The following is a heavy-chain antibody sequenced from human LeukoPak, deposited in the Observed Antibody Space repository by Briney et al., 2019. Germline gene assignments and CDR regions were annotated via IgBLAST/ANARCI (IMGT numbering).Heavy chain of an antibody. V-gene: IGHV4-59*01. D-gene: IGHD1-1*01. Sequence: SETLSLTCTVSGGSISSYYWSWIRQPPGKGLEWIGYIYYSGSTNYNPSPKSRVTISVDTSKNQFSLKLSSVTAADTAVYYCASSGNYNWFDPWGQGTLVTVSS. CDR2: IYYSGST. CDR1: GGSISSYY. CDR3: ASSGNYNWFDP. J-gene: IGHJ5*02.